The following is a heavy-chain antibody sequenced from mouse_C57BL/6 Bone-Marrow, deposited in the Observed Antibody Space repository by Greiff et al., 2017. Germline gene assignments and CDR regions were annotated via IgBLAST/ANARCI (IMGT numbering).Heavy chain of an antibody. CDR2: IDPSDSYT. Sequence: QVQLQQPGAELVKPGASVKLSCKASGYTFTSYWMQWVKQRPGRGLEWIVEIDPSDSYTNYNQKFKGKATLTVDTSSSTAYMQLSSLTSEDSAVYYCARSPYWFAYWGQGTLVTVSA. CDR3: ARSPYWFAY. V-gene: IGHV1-50*01. J-gene: IGHJ3*01. CDR1: GYTFTSYW.